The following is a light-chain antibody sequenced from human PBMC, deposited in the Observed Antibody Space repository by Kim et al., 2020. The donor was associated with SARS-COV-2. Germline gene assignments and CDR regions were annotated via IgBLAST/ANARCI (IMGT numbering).Light chain of an antibody. V-gene: IGLV2-14*03. CDR2: DVN. CDR3: TSYTDRTTLL. CDR1: SSDIGGYNF. Sequence: QSALTQPAAVSGSPGQTINISCTGTSSDIGGYNFVSWYQHHPDKAPQLVIYDVNKRPSGVSSRFSGSKSGNTASLTISGLQADDGAHYYCTSYTDRTTLLFGTGTRVAVL. J-gene: IGLJ1*01.